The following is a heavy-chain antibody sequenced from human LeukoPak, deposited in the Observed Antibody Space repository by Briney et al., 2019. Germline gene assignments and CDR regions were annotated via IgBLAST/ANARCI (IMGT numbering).Heavy chain of an antibody. D-gene: IGHD1-26*01. CDR1: GFTFTDHY. J-gene: IGHJ4*02. CDR3: AKAHTASIVGALDY. CDR2: ISSGGDII. Sequence: GGSLRLSCAASGFTFTDHYMSWVRQAPGKGLEWVSYISSGGDIIYYADSVKGRFTVSRDNAKNSLYLQMNSLRAEDTAVYYCAKAHTASIVGALDYWGQGTLVTVSS. V-gene: IGHV3-11*04.